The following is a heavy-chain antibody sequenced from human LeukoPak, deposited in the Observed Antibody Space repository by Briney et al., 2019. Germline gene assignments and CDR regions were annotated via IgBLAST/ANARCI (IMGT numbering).Heavy chain of an antibody. D-gene: IGHD6-25*01. CDR3: ARRRGPSSGGPFDY. Sequence: SETLSLTCSVSGGSINNVVYYWDWIRQPPGKALEWIGDIYQTGTTYYNPSFESRVTISADTSNNQVSLKMNAVTAADTAVYYCARRRGPSSGGPFDYWGRGTLVIVSS. CDR2: IYQTGTT. CDR1: GGSINNVVYY. J-gene: IGHJ4*02. V-gene: IGHV4-39*01.